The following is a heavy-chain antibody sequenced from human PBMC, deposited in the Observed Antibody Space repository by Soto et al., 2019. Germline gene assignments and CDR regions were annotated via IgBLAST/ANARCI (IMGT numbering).Heavy chain of an antibody. D-gene: IGHD6-13*01. CDR1: GFTLSSYW. V-gene: IGHV3-74*01. Sequence: EVQLVESGGGLVQPGGSLRLSCAASGFTLSSYWMHWVRQAPGKGLVWVSRINNDGSTTSYADSVKGRFTISRDNAKNTLYLQMNSLRAEDTAVYYCAREEYSSSWYHWGQGTLVTVSS. CDR2: INNDGSTT. J-gene: IGHJ5*02. CDR3: AREEYSSSWYH.